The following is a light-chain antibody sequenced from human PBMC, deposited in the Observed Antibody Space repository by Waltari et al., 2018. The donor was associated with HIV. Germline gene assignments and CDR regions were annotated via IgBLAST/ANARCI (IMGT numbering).Light chain of an antibody. CDR2: ATS. CDR1: QPINRY. Sequence: DIQMTQSPSSLSVSVGDTVTITCRPSQPINRYLNWYQVRPGKVPRLLIYATSTLQSGVPSRFSGTMSWTEYTLTISGLQPDDFATYYCQETFTTLWAFGQGTKVEIK. J-gene: IGKJ1*01. V-gene: IGKV1-39*01. CDR3: QETFTTLWA.